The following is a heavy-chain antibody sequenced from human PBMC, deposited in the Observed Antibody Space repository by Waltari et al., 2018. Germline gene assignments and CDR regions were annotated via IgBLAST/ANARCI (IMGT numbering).Heavy chain of an antibody. V-gene: IGHV1-18*04. J-gene: IGHJ4*02. CDR1: GYTFSNYG. CDR2: ISGYKGNT. Sequence: QVQMVQSGPEVKKPGASVKVSCKYSGYTFSNYGISWVRLAPGQGLEWMGWISGYKGNTMHAPKVKGRVTVTTDTSTGTTYMELRSLRSDDTAVYYCARTYYYDSSDFDHWGQGTLVTVSS. D-gene: IGHD3-22*01. CDR3: ARTYYYDSSDFDH.